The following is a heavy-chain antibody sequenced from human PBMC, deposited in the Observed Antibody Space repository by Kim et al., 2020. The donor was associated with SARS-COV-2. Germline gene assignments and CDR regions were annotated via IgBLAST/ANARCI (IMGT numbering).Heavy chain of an antibody. J-gene: IGHJ3*02. CDR1: GFTVSSNY. CDR3: AREYSGSYGSFDI. Sequence: GGSLRLSCAASGFTVSSNYMSWVRQAPGKGLEWVSVIYSGGSTYYADSVKGRFTISRHNSKNTLYLQMNSLRAEDTAVYYCAREYSGSYGSFDIWGQGTMVTVSS. D-gene: IGHD1-26*01. V-gene: IGHV3-53*04. CDR2: IYSGGST.